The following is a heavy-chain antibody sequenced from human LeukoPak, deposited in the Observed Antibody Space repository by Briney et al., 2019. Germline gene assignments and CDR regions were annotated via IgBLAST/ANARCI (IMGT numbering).Heavy chain of an antibody. V-gene: IGHV1-8*01. J-gene: IGHJ6*02. CDR1: GYTFTSYD. D-gene: IGHD3-3*01. CDR3: ARGSTYDFWSGYPYYYYGMDV. Sequence: GASVKVSCKASGYTFTSYDINWVRQATGQGLEWMGWMNPNSGNTGYAQKFQGRVTMTRNTSISTAYMELGSLRSEDTAVYYCARGSTYDFWSGYPYYYYGMDVWGQGTTVTVSS. CDR2: MNPNSGNT.